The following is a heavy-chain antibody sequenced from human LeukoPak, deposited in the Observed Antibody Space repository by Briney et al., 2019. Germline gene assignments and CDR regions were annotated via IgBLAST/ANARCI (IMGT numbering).Heavy chain of an antibody. V-gene: IGHV3-23*01. CDR3: AKGPRITIFGVVILNWFDP. J-gene: IGHJ5*02. CDR2: ISGSGGST. D-gene: IGHD3-3*01. CDR1: GFTVSSNY. Sequence: WGSLRLSCAASGFTVSSNYMSWVRQAPGKGLEWVSAISGSGGSTYYADSVKGRFTISRDNSKNTLYLQMNSLRAEDTAVYYCAKGPRITIFGVVILNWFDPWGQGTLVTVSS.